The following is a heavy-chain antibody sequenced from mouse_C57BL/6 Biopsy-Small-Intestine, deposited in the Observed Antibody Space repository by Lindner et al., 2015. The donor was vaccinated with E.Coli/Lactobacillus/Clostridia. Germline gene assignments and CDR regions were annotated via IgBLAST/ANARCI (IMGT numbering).Heavy chain of an antibody. CDR1: GYSFTGYN. J-gene: IGHJ3*01. CDR3: ARYGDYAWLTY. Sequence: VQLQESGPELVKPGVSVKMSCKASGYSFTGYNIHWVKQSHGQSLEWIGYIDPYNGVTNYNQRFKGKATLTVDKSSNTAYMQLNSLTSEDTAIYFCARYGDYAWLTYWGQGTLVTVSA. V-gene: IGHV1S135*01. CDR2: IDPYNGVT. D-gene: IGHD2-13*01.